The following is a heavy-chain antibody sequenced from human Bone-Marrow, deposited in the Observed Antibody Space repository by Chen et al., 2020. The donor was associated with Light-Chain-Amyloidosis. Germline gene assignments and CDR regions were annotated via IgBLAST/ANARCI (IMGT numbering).Heavy chain of an antibody. CDR2: IGGWGGRG. D-gene: IGHD3-9*01. J-gene: IGHJ3*02. CDR3: AKAISNEDILPGYPADDFEI. V-gene: IGHV3-23*04. CDR1: GFALSSYA. Sequence: EVQLVESGGGLLQRGGSLILSCAASGFALSSYAMSWVRQAPGKGLEWVSTIGGWGGRGCSGCSVEVGLSIYRDNSKNEVLRQWNSLCAGATAVYCCAKAISNEDILPGYPADDFEIWGKGTMVTVSA.